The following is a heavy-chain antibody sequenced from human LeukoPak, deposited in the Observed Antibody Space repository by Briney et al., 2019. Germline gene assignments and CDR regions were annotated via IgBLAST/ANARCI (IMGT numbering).Heavy chain of an antibody. CDR1: SYSIRSDYY. D-gene: IGHD5-12*01. J-gene: IGHJ4*02. V-gene: IGHV4-38-2*02. CDR2: IYHTGST. Sequence: SETLSLTCAVSSYSIRSDYYWGWIRQPPGKGLEWIGSIYHTGSTYKNPSLKSRVTISVDTSKNQFSLNLSSVTAADTAVCYCAREAFGDIVAAHDYWGQGTLVTVSS. CDR3: AREAFGDIVAAHDY.